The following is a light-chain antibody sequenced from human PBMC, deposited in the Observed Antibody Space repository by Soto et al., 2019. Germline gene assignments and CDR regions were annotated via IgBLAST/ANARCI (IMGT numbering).Light chain of an antibody. CDR2: LGS. CDR1: QSLLHSNGYNY. CDR3: MQALKFT. J-gene: IGKJ3*01. Sequence: DIVMTQSPLSLPVTPGEPASISCRSSQSLLHSNGYNYLDWYLQKPGQSPQLLIYLGSIRVSGVPDRFSGSGAGTDFTLKISRVDAENVGVYYCMQALKFTFGPVTTMDIK. V-gene: IGKV2-28*01.